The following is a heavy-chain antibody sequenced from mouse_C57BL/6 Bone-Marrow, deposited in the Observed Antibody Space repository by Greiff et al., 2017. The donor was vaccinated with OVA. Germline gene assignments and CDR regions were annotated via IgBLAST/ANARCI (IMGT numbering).Heavy chain of an antibody. CDR3: ARDDGYYVDY. D-gene: IGHD2-3*01. Sequence: EVKLQESGGGLVKPGGSLKLSCAASGFTFSSYAMSWVRQTPEKRLEWVATISDGGSYTYYPENVKGRFTISRDNAKNNLYLQMSHLKSEDTAMYYCARDDGYYVDYWGQGTTLTVSS. CDR2: ISDGGSYT. J-gene: IGHJ2*01. CDR1: GFTFSSYA. V-gene: IGHV5-4*01.